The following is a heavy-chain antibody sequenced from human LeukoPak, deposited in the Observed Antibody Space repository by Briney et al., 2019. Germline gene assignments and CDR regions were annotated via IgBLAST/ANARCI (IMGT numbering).Heavy chain of an antibody. J-gene: IGHJ3*02. V-gene: IGHV4-59*01. CDR2: IFGSGDF. Sequence: SESLSLTCTVSGCSISDYYWSWIRQPPGKGLEWIGWIFGSGDFNYNTSLKSRLSTPVDTSNNQCSLKLTSATAADTAVYYCAREKDTGSNHAKIRYDIWGQGTMFTGYS. D-gene: IGHD1-26*01. CDR3: AREKDTGSNHAKIRYDI. CDR1: GCSISDYY.